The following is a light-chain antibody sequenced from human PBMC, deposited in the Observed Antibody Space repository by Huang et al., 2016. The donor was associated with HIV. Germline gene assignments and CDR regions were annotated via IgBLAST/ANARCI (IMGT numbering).Light chain of an antibody. CDR1: QGISSY. Sequence: DIQMTQSPSSLSASVGDRVTITCRASQGISSYLIWYQQKPGKAPKLLIYAASTLQSGVPSRFSGSGSGTEFTLTISSLQPADSATYYCQETYSIPYTFGQGTKLEIK. CDR3: QETYSIPYT. J-gene: IGKJ2*01. V-gene: IGKV1-39*01. CDR2: AAS.